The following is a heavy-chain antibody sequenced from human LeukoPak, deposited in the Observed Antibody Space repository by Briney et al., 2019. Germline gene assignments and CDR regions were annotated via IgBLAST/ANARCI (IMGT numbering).Heavy chain of an antibody. CDR1: GYTFTNYH. V-gene: IGHV1-2*02. CDR2: INPNSGGT. D-gene: IGHD3-10*01. CDR3: AWTLYGSGSSPFDY. J-gene: IGHJ4*02. Sequence: VASVKVSCKASGYTFTNYHMHWVRQAPGQGLEWMGWINPNSGGTNYAQKFQGRVTMTRDTSISTAYMELSRLRSDDTAVYYCAWTLYGSGSSPFDYWGQGTLVTVSS.